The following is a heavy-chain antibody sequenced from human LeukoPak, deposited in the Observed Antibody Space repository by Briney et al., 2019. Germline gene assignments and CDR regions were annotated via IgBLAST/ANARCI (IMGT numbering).Heavy chain of an antibody. D-gene: IGHD6-13*01. CDR2: IYSGGST. CDR3: ARDLIAAAGRYYFDY. V-gene: IGHV3-66*01. J-gene: IGHJ4*02. Sequence: GGSLRLSCAASGFTVSSNYMSWVRQAPGKGLEWVSVIYSGGSTYYADSVKGRFTISRDNSKNTLYLQMNSLRAEDTAVYYCARDLIAAAGRYYFDYWGQGTLVTVSS. CDR1: GFTVSSNY.